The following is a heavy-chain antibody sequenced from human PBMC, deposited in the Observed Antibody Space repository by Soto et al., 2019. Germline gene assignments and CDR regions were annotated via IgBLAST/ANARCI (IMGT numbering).Heavy chain of an antibody. D-gene: IGHD2-21*02. CDR2: ISAYNGNT. J-gene: IGHJ3*02. Sequence: ASVKVSCKASGYTFTSYGISWLRQSAGQGHEWMGWISAYNGNTNYAQKLQGRVTMTTDTSTSTAYMELRSLRSDDTVVYYCASSGGDSRFGAFDIWGQGTMVTVSS. CDR3: ASSGGDSRFGAFDI. CDR1: GYTFTSYG. V-gene: IGHV1-18*04.